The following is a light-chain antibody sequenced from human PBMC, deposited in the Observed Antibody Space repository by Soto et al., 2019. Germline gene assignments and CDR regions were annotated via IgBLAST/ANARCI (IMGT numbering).Light chain of an antibody. CDR1: QSLNDW. CDR3: QQYNGYPWT. J-gene: IGKJ1*01. CDR2: KAS. V-gene: IGKV1-5*03. Sequence: DIQVTQSPSTLSASVGDRVTITCRASQSLNDWLAWYQQKPGKAPKLLIYKASGLESGVPSRFSGSGSGTEFTVPISSLQPDDFATYYCQQYNGYPWTFGQGTKVEIK.